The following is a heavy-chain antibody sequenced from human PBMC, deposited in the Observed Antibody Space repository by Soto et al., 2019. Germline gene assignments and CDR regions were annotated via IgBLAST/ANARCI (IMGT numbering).Heavy chain of an antibody. CDR3: AKDGGSVCSGGTCYFQAPDY. J-gene: IGHJ4*02. Sequence: GGSLRLSCAASGFTFSSYAMSRVRQAPGKGLEWVSGIDGSGRNTYYADSVKGRFTISRDNSKNTLSVQMNGLRVEDTALYYCAKDGGSVCSGGTCYFQAPDYWGQGTLVTVSS. CDR1: GFTFSSYA. V-gene: IGHV3-23*01. D-gene: IGHD2-15*01. CDR2: IDGSGRNT.